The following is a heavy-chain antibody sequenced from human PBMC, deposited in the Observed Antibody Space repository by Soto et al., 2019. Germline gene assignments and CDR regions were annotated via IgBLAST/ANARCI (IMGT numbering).Heavy chain of an antibody. CDR2: ISYDGSNK. CDR3: ARDGIYSYGYVVDY. V-gene: IGHV3-30-3*01. Sequence: QVQLVESGGGVVQPGRSLRLSCAASGFTFSSYAMHWVRQAPGKELEWVAVISYDGSNKYYADSVKGRFTISRDNSKNTLYLQMNSLRAEDTAVYYCARDGIYSYGYVVDYWGQGTLVTVSS. D-gene: IGHD5-18*01. J-gene: IGHJ4*02. CDR1: GFTFSSYA.